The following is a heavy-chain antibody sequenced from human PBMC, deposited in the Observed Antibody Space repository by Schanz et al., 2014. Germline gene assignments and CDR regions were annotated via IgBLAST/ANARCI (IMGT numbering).Heavy chain of an antibody. J-gene: IGHJ6*03. CDR3: ARVKYCTITRCYRTETEGIYYMDV. D-gene: IGHD2-2*01. CDR1: GFTFSSYA. V-gene: IGHV3-23*01. Sequence: EVKLLESGGTLVRPGGSLRLSCTASGFTFSSYAMSWVRQAPGKGLEWVSAISGSGGSTYYADSVKGRFTISRDNSKNTLYLQMNSLRAEDTAVYYCARVKYCTITRCYRTETEGIYYMDVWGKGTTVTVSS. CDR2: ISGSGGST.